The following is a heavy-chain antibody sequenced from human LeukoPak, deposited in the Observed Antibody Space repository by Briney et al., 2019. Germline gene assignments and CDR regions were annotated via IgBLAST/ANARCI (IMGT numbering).Heavy chain of an antibody. V-gene: IGHV3-23*01. CDR1: GFTFSSYA. CDR3: AKDLRGLYAYYFDY. D-gene: IGHD2-8*01. CDR2: IGTSGGIT. Sequence: PGGSLRLSCAASGFTFSSYAMSWVRQAPGKGLEWVSAIGTSGGITYYADSVKGRFTISRDNSKNTLYLQMNSLRAEDTAVYYCAKDLRGLYAYYFDYWGQGTLVTVSS. J-gene: IGHJ4*02.